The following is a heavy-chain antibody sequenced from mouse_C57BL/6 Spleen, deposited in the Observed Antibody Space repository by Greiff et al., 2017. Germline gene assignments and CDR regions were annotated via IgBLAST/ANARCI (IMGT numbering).Heavy chain of an antibody. CDR1: GYSFTGYY. CDR3: ARSGSYYGSSYRYAMDY. CDR2: INPSTGGT. V-gene: IGHV1-42*01. J-gene: IGHJ4*01. D-gene: IGHD1-1*01. Sequence: VQLQQSGPELVKPGASVKISCKASGYSFTGYYMNWVKQSPEKSLEWIGEINPSTGGTTYNQKFKAKATLTVDKSSSTAYMQLKSLTSEDSAVYYCARSGSYYGSSYRYAMDYWGQGTSVTVSS.